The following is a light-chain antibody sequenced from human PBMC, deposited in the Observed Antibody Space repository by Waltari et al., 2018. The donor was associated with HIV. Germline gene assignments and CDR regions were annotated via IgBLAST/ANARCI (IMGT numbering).Light chain of an antibody. Sequence: QLVLTQSPSASASLGASVKLTCTLRSGHTNYAIAWHQLQSENGPRFLMKVNSDGSHTKGDGIPDRFSGSRSGAEHYLTISSLQAEDEADYYCQRWGTGVEFGGGTKLTVL. V-gene: IGLV4-69*01. CDR2: VNSDGSH. CDR3: QRWGTGVE. J-gene: IGLJ2*01. CDR1: SGHTNYA.